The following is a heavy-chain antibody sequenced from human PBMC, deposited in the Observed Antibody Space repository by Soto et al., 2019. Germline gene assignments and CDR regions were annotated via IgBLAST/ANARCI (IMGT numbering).Heavy chain of an antibody. J-gene: IGHJ4*02. Sequence: SETLSLTCTVSGGSISSYYWSWIRQPPGKGLEWIGYIYYSGSTNYNPSLKSRVTISVDTSKNQFSLKLSSVTAADTAVYYCARGTRSGWFSYFDYWGQGTLVNVSS. D-gene: IGHD6-19*01. CDR1: GGSISSYY. CDR3: ARGTRSGWFSYFDY. V-gene: IGHV4-59*01. CDR2: IYYSGST.